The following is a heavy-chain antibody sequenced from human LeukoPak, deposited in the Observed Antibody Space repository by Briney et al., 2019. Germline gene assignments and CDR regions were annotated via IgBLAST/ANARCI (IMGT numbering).Heavy chain of an antibody. CDR3: ARGEAPLGSSSWGA. Sequence: ASVTVSCKASGYTFTSYDINWVRQAHGHGIEWMGWMNPNSGNTGYAQKFQGRVTMTRNTSISTAYMELSSLRSEDTAVYYCARGEAPLGSSSWGAWGQGTLVTVSS. J-gene: IGHJ4*02. V-gene: IGHV1-8*01. CDR2: MNPNSGNT. CDR1: GYTFTSYD. D-gene: IGHD6-13*01.